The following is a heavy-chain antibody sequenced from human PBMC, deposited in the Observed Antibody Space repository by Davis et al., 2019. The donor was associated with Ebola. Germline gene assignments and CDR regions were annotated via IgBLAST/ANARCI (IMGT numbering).Heavy chain of an antibody. CDR2: IIPIFGTA. CDR1: GGTFSSYA. CDR3: ARSITGIQYYGMDV. D-gene: IGHD1-20*01. J-gene: IGHJ6*02. Sequence: SVKVSCKASGGTFSSYAIRWVRQAPGQGLEWMGWIIPIFGTANYAQKFQGRVTITADKSTSTAYMELSSLRSEDTAVYYCARSITGIQYYGMDVWGQGTTVTVSS. V-gene: IGHV1-69*06.